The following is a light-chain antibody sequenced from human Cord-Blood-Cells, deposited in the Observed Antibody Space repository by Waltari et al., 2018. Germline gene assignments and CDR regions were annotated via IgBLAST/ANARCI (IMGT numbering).Light chain of an antibody. CDR3: QQYGSSKFT. V-gene: IGKV3-20*01. CDR2: GAS. J-gene: IGKJ3*01. Sequence: EIVLTQSPGTLSLSPGERATLSCRASQSVSSSYLAWYQQKPGQAPRLRIYGASSRATVIPDRFSGSGSGTDFTLTISRREPEDSAVYYCQQYGSSKFTFGPGTKVDIK. CDR1: QSVSSSY.